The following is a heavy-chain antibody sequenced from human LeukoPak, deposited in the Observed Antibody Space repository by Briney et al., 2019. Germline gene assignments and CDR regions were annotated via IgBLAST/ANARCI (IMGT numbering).Heavy chain of an antibody. D-gene: IGHD3-3*01. V-gene: IGHV3-64*01. CDR3: AKGVQYYDFWSGSDRFDY. CDR1: EFTVSTNY. CDR2: ISSNGGST. J-gene: IGHJ4*02. Sequence: PGGSLRLSCAASEFTVSTNYMNWVRQAPGKGLEYVSAISSNGGSTYYANSVKGRFTISRDNSKNTLYLQMGSLRAEDMAVYYCAKGVQYYDFWSGSDRFDYWGQGTLVTVSS.